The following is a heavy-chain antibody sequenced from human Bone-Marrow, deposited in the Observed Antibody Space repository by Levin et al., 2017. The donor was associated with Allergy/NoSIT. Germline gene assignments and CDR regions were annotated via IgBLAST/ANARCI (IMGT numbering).Heavy chain of an antibody. V-gene: IGHV1-46*01. Sequence: GESLKISCKTSGYAFTSHHVHWVRQAPGQGLEWMGIINPLGGGTNYARQFQGRVTMTRDTSTTTVYMELSSLTSDDTAVYYCARSQYCNGGSCYGFDYWGQGTQVTVSS. J-gene: IGHJ4*02. CDR2: INPLGGGT. CDR3: ARSQYCNGGSCYGFDY. CDR1: GYAFTSHH. D-gene: IGHD2-15*01.